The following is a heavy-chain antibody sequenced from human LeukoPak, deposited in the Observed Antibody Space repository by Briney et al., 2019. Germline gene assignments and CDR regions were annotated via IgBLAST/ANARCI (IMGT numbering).Heavy chain of an antibody. D-gene: IGHD3-22*01. CDR3: AREGYYYDSSGYSRARYDAFDI. V-gene: IGHV4-59*01. Sequence: SETLSLTCTVSGGSISSYYWSWIRQPPGKGLEWIGYIYYSGSTNYNPSLKSRVTISVDTSKNQFSLKLSSVTAADTAVYYCAREGYYYDSSGYSRARYDAFDIWGQGTMVTVSS. J-gene: IGHJ3*02. CDR2: IYYSGST. CDR1: GGSISSYY.